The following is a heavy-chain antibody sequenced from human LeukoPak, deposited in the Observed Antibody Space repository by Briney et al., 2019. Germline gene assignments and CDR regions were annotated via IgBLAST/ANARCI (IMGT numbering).Heavy chain of an antibody. CDR1: GFTFSSYG. CDR3: AKLVTGTPSPFFDY. Sequence: GGSLRLSCAASGFTFSSYGMHWVRQAPGKGLEWVAVIWYDGSNKYYADSVKGRFTISRDNSKNTLYLQMNSLRAEDTAVYYCAKLVTGTPSPFFDYWGQGTLVTVSS. V-gene: IGHV3-33*06. J-gene: IGHJ4*02. CDR2: IWYDGSNK. D-gene: IGHD1-1*01.